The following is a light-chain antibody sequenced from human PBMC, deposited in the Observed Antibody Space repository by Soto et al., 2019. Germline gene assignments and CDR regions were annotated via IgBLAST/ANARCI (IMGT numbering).Light chain of an antibody. V-gene: IGLV1-40*01. J-gene: IGLJ2*01. CDR2: QNS. CDR1: SSTIGAGYD. CDR3: QSYDSNLNCHVV. Sequence: QSVLTQPPSVSGAPGQRITISCTGTSSTIGAGYDVHWYQQLPGTAPKLLIYQNSNRPSGVPYRFSASRSGTSASLAITGLQADDEADYYCQSYDSNLNCHVVFGGCTNLTVL.